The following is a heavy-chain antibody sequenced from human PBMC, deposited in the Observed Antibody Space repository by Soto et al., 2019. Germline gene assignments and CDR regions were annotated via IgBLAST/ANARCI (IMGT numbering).Heavy chain of an antibody. D-gene: IGHD5-12*01. CDR1: GFTFGDYA. Sequence: GGSLRLSCTASGFTFGDYAMSWFRQAPGKGLEWVGFIRSKAYGGTTEYAASVKGRFTISRDDSKSIAYLQMNSLKTEDTAVYYCTRDVESGYEGEPGAFDIWGQGTMVTVSS. CDR2: IRSKAYGGTT. CDR3: TRDVESGYEGEPGAFDI. V-gene: IGHV3-49*03. J-gene: IGHJ3*02.